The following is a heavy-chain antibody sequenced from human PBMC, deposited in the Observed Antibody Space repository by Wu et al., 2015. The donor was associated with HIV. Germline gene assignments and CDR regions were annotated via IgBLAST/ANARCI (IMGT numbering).Heavy chain of an antibody. V-gene: IGHV1-69*12. D-gene: IGHD3-22*01. J-gene: IGHJ3*02. CDR2: IIPIFGTA. Sequence: QVQLVQSGAEVKKPGSSVKVSCKASGGTFSSYAISWVRQAPGQGLEWMGGIIPIFGTANYAQKFQGRVTITADESTSTAYMELSSLRSEDTAVYYCASPRATMIVRWAFDIWGPRGQWSPSLQ. CDR1: GGTFSSYA. CDR3: ASPRATMIVRWAFDI.